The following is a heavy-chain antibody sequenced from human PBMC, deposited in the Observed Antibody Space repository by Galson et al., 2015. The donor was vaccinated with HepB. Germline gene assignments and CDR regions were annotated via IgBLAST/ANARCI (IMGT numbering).Heavy chain of an antibody. CDR2: IHPGDSNI. J-gene: IGHJ6*03. CDR1: GYSFTSYW. CDR3: ARLYCSSTSCSNYYYYYMDV. Sequence: QSGAEVKKPGESLKISCKGFGYSFTSYWIGWVRHMPGKGLEWMGIIHPGDSNIRYSPSFQGQVTISADKSISTAFLQWSSLKASDTAMYYCARLYCSSTSCSNYYYYYMDVWGRGTTVTVSS. V-gene: IGHV5-51*03. D-gene: IGHD2-2*01.